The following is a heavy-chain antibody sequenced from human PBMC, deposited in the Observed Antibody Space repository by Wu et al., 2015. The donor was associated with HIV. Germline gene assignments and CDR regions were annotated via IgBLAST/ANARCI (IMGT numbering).Heavy chain of an antibody. CDR2: INPNSGGT. CDR1: GYTFTGYY. CDR3: ARGLRRIVVVPAAIIPSDY. D-gene: IGHD2-2*01. Sequence: QVQLVQSGAEVKKPGASVKVSCKASGYTFTGYYMHWVRQAPGQGLEWMGWINPNSGGTNYAQKFQGRVTMTRDTSISTAYMELSRLRSDDTAVYYCARGLRRIVVVPAAIIPSDYWGQGTLVTVSS. V-gene: IGHV1-2*02. J-gene: IGHJ4*02.